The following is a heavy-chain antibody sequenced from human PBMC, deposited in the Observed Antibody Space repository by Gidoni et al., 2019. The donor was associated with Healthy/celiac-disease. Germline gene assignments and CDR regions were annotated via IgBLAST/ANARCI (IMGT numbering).Heavy chain of an antibody. CDR2: IYYSGST. Sequence: QVQLPASGPGLVKPSETLSLTCTVSGGSISSYYWSWIRQPPGKGLECVWYIYYSGSTTYNPSLKSRVTISVDTSKNEFSRKLSSVTAADTAVYYCASSSLGPHIVADWGQGTLVTVSS. J-gene: IGHJ4*02. CDR3: ASSSLGPHIVAD. D-gene: IGHD2-21*01. CDR1: GGSISSYY. V-gene: IGHV4-59*08.